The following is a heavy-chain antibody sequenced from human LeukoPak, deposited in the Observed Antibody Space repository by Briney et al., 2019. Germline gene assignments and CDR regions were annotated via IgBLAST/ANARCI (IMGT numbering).Heavy chain of an antibody. CDR1: GFTFSNAW. CDR3: TTGYVWPYYFDY. CDR2: IKSKTDGGTT. J-gene: IGHJ4*02. V-gene: IGHV3-15*01. D-gene: IGHD3-16*01. Sequence: KAGGSLRLSCAASGFTFSNAWMSWVRQAPGKGLEWVGRIKSKTDGGTTDYAAPVKGRFTISRDDSKNTLYLQMNSLKTEDTAVYYCTTGYVWPYYFDYWGQGTLATVSS.